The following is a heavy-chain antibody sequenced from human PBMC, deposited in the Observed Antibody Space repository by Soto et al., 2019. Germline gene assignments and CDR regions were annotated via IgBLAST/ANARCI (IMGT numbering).Heavy chain of an antibody. J-gene: IGHJ4*02. V-gene: IGHV3-21*01. Sequence: EVQLVESGGGLVKPGGSLRLSCAASGFTFSSYSMNWVRQAPGKGLEWVSSISSSSSYKYYADSVKGRFTISRDNAKNSLYLQMNSLRAEDTAVYYCARRNEYSGYDFDYWGQGTLVTVSS. D-gene: IGHD5-12*01. CDR2: ISSSSSYK. CDR3: ARRNEYSGYDFDY. CDR1: GFTFSSYS.